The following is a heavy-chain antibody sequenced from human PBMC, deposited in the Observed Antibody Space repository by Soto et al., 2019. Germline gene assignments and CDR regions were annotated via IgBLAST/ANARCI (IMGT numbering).Heavy chain of an antibody. V-gene: IGHV4-39*01. CDR3: ARHNRPTIFGSYYMDV. J-gene: IGHJ6*03. D-gene: IGHD3-3*01. CDR2: IYYSGST. CDR1: GGSISGSSYF. Sequence: QLQLQESGPGLVKPSETLSLTCTVSGGSISGSSYFWGWIRQPPGKGLEWIGNIYYSGSTSYNPSLKSRVTISVDKSKSQSSLKLSSVTAADTAVFYCARHNRPTIFGSYYMDVWGKGTTVTVSS.